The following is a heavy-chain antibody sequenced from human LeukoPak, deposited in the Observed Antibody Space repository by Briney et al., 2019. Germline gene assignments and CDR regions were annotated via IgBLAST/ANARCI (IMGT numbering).Heavy chain of an antibody. Sequence: PSETLSLTCTVSGYSISSGYYWGWIRQPPGKWLEWIGSIYHSGSTYYNPSLKSRVTISVDTSKNQFSLKLSSVTAADTAVYYCARIGGSFYFYYYMDVWGKGTTVIVSS. J-gene: IGHJ6*03. CDR3: ARIGGSFYFYYYMDV. CDR1: GYSISSGYY. V-gene: IGHV4-38-2*02. CDR2: IYHSGST. D-gene: IGHD1-26*01.